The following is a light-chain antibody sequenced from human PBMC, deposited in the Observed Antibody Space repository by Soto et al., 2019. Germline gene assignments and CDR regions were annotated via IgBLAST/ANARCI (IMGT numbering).Light chain of an antibody. V-gene: IGKV3-20*01. CDR3: QQFCNSPWT. J-gene: IGKJ1*01. Sequence: EIVLSQSPGIMSLSPGERATLSCRASQSVPNTYFAWYQQKPGQPPRLLISGASHRATGIPDRFSGSGSGTDFTLTISRLEPEDFAVDFCQQFCNSPWTFGQGTRVEI. CDR2: GAS. CDR1: QSVPNTY.